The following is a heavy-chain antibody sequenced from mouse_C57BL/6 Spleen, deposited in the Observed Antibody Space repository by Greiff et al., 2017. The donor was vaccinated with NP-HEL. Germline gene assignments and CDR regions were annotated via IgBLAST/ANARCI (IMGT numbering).Heavy chain of an antibody. CDR2: ISYDGSN. CDR1: GYSITSGYY. Sequence: DVKLQESGPGLVKPSQSLSLTCSVTGYSITSGYYWNWIRQFPGNKLEWMGYISYDGSNNYNPSLKNRISITRDTSKNQFFLKLNSVTTEDTATYYCARGEGDFDYWGQGTTLTVSS. J-gene: IGHJ2*01. CDR3: ARGEGDFDY. V-gene: IGHV3-6*01.